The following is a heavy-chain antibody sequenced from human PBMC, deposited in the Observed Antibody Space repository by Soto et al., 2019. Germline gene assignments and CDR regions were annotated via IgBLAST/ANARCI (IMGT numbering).Heavy chain of an antibody. CDR3: ARDDRNDYIGNFGS. Sequence: PSETLSLTCTISGGSPSYYYWSWVRQPPGKGLEWIGNVADSGKSSYSPSLRSRLTISVDTSNTRLSLTLSSVTAADTAVYYCARDDRNDYIGNFGSWGQGTLVTVSS. J-gene: IGHJ5*01. CDR2: VADSGKS. D-gene: IGHD4-4*01. V-gene: IGHV4-59*12. CDR1: GGSPSYYY.